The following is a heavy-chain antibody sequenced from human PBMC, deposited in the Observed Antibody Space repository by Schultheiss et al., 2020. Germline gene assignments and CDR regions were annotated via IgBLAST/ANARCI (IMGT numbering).Heavy chain of an antibody. CDR1: GFTFTSSA. CDR3: ATTYSKDYYYYYMDV. J-gene: IGHJ6*03. Sequence: SVKVSCKASGFTFTSSAVQWVRQARGQRLEWIGWIVVGSGNTNYAQKFQERVTITRDMSTSTAYMELSSLRSEDTAVYYCATTYSKDYYYYYMDVWGKGTTVTVSS. V-gene: IGHV1-58*01. D-gene: IGHD4-11*01. CDR2: IVVGSGNT.